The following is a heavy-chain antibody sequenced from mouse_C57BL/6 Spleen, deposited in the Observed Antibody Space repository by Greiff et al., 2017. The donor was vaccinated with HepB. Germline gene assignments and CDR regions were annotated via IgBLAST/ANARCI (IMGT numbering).Heavy chain of an antibody. Sequence: EVQVVESGGGLVQPGGSLSLSCAASGFTFTDYYMSWVRQPPGKALEWLGFIRNKANGYTTEYSASVKGRFTIARDNSQSILYLQMNALRAEDSATYYCARYRHYDYLDYYAMDYWGQGTSVTVSS. V-gene: IGHV7-3*01. CDR2: IRNKANGYTT. CDR1: GFTFTDYY. CDR3: ARYRHYDYLDYYAMDY. J-gene: IGHJ4*01. D-gene: IGHD2-4*01.